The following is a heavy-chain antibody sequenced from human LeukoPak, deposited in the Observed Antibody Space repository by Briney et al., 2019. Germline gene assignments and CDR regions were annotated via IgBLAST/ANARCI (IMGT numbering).Heavy chain of an antibody. CDR3: ARDHSSRWYNAYAFDI. D-gene: IGHD6-19*01. V-gene: IGHV3-7*01. CDR1: GFTFSSFW. Sequence: QSGESRRLSCVASGFTFSSFWMSWVRQPPGKGLEWVANIKQDGSEKYYVDFVKGRFTISRDNAKNSLYLQMNSLTAEDTAVYYCARDHSSRWYNAYAFDIWGQGTMVTVSS. CDR2: IKQDGSEK. J-gene: IGHJ3*02.